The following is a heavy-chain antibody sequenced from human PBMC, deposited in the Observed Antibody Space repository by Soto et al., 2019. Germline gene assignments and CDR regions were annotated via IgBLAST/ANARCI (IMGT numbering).Heavy chain of an antibody. Sequence: GGSLRLSCAASGFTFSSYGMHWVRQAPGKGLEWVAVIWYDGSNKYYADSVKGRFTISRDNSKNTLYLQMNSLRAEDTAVYYCARDRLSGYGPFDYWGQGTLVTVSS. CDR3: ARDRLSGYGPFDY. J-gene: IGHJ4*02. V-gene: IGHV3-33*01. D-gene: IGHD5-12*01. CDR1: GFTFSSYG. CDR2: IWYDGSNK.